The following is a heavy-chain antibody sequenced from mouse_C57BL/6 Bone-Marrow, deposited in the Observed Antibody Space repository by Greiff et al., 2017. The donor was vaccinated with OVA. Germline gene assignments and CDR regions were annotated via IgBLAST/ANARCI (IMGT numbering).Heavy chain of an antibody. Sequence: EVKLMESEGGLVQPGSSMKLSCTASGFTFSDYYMAWVRQVPEKGLEWVANINYDGSSTYYLDSLKSRFIISRDNAKNILDLQMSSLKSEDTATYYCARAPYDYDYYYAMDYWGQGTSVTVSS. D-gene: IGHD2-4*01. CDR1: GFTFSDYY. CDR2: INYDGSST. CDR3: ARAPYDYDYYYAMDY. V-gene: IGHV5-16*01. J-gene: IGHJ4*01.